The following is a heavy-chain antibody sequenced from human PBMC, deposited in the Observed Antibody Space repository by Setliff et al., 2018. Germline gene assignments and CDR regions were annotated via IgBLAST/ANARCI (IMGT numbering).Heavy chain of an antibody. CDR1: GFTFTTFY. J-gene: IGHJ4*02. CDR2: INPNGDRT. D-gene: IGHD2-15*01. CDR3: ASAEVVVAP. V-gene: IGHV1-46*01. Sequence: GASVKVSCKTSGFTFTTFYIHWVRQAPGQGLEWMMMINPNGDRTTYAQKFQGRVTITRDTSASTVYMELSSLRYEDTAVYYCASAEVVVAPWGQGTLVTVSS.